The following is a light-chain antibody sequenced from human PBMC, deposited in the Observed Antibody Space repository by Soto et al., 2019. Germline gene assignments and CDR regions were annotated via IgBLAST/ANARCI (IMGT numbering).Light chain of an antibody. CDR2: KAS. CDR1: QSISTW. CDR3: QQYNSYWT. Sequence: DIQMTQSPSTLSASVGDRVTITCRASQSISTWLAWDQQKPGKAPKLLIYKASSLESGVPSRFSGSGSGTEFTLTISSLQPDDFGTYYCQQYNSYWTFGQGTKVEIK. V-gene: IGKV1-5*03. J-gene: IGKJ1*01.